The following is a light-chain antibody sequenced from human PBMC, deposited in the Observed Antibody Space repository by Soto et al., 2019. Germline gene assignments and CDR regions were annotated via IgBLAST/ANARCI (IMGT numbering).Light chain of an antibody. V-gene: IGKV1-8*01. CDR3: QQYYSYPPFT. CDR1: QGISSY. Sequence: AIRMTQSPSSFSASTGDRVTITCRASQGISSYLAWYQQKPGKAPKLLIYAASTLQSGVPSRFSGSGSGTDFTLTISRLQSEDFANYYCQQYYSYPPFTFGPGTKVDIK. CDR2: AAS. J-gene: IGKJ3*01.